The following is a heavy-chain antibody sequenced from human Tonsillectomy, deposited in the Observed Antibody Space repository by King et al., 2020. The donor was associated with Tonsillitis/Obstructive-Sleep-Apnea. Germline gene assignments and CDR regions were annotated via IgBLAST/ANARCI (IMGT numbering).Heavy chain of an antibody. J-gene: IGHJ4*02. V-gene: IGHV7-4-1*02. D-gene: IGHD3-3*01. CDR3: ARNYDFWSVYRTELDY. CDR1: GYTFTSYA. Sequence: QLVQSGSELKKPGASVKVSCKASGYTFTSYAMKWVVQAPVQGLKWMGCINTNTVNPTYAQGCTGRFVFLLDTSVSTAYLQISSLKAEDTSVYYCARNYDFWSVYRTELDYWGQGTLVTVSS. CDR2: INTNTVNP.